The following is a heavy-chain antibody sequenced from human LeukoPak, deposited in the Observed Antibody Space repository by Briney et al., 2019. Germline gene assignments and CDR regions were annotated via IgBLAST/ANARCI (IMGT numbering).Heavy chain of an antibody. CDR1: GYTLAELS. J-gene: IGHJ4*02. V-gene: IGHV1-24*01. CDR3: ATDHLVYYDSSVSFDY. Sequence: ASVTVSCTVSGYTLAELSMHWVRQAPGKGLEWMGGFDPEDGETIYAQKFQGRVTMTEDTSTDTAYMELSSLRSEDTAVYYCATDHLVYYDSSVSFDYWGQGTLVTVSS. D-gene: IGHD3-22*01. CDR2: FDPEDGET.